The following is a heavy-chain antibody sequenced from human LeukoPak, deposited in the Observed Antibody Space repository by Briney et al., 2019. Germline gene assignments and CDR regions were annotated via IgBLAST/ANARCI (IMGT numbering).Heavy chain of an antibody. CDR1: GFIFSDYY. D-gene: IGHD4-4*01. CDR2: INHDGGT. Sequence: GSLRLSCAASGFIFSDYYMTWIRQSPGKGLEWIGEINHDGGTSYNPSLKSRVTMSVDASRGEFSLNLASVTAADSAIYYCARKAKTTVTTRSWFDPWGQGTLVTVSS. CDR3: ARKAKTTVTTRSWFDP. V-gene: IGHV4-34*01. J-gene: IGHJ5*02.